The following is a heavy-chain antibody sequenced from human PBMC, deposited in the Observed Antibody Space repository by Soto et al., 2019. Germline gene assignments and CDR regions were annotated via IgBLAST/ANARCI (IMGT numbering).Heavy chain of an antibody. CDR1: GGTISTNV. Sequence: QVQLMQSGAEVKKPGSSVKVSCKASGGTISTNVISWVRQAPGQGLEWMGVIMPIFAAPNNAQKFQGRLTITADTSTTTVNMELSSLTSEDTAVYFCATGARYCSGGSCYPDDWGQGTLVIVSS. CDR3: ATGARYCSGGSCYPDD. D-gene: IGHD2-15*01. V-gene: IGHV1-69*06. CDR2: IMPIFAAP. J-gene: IGHJ4*02.